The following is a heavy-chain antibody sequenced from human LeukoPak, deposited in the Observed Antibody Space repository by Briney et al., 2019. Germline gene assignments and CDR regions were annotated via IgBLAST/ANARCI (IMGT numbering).Heavy chain of an antibody. D-gene: IGHD6-6*01. CDR3: ARASSPIAARQAGAFDI. J-gene: IGHJ3*02. CDR2: TYYSGST. Sequence: KPSETLSLTCTVSGGSISSSSYYWGWIRQPPGKGLEWIGSTYYSGSTYYNPSLKSRVTISVDTSKNQFSLKLSSVTAADTAVYYCARASSPIAARQAGAFDIWGQGTMVTVS. V-gene: IGHV4-39*01. CDR1: GGSISSSSYY.